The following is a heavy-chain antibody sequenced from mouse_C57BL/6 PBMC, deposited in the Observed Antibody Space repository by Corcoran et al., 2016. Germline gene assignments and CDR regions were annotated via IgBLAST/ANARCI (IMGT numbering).Heavy chain of an antibody. J-gene: IGHJ3*01. CDR1: GYTFTTYG. D-gene: IGHD1-1*01. V-gene: IGHV9-3*01. CDR2: INTYSGVP. CDR3: AREGGYYYGSSYQWFAY. Sequence: QIQLVQSGPELKKPGETVKISCKASGYTFTTYGMSWVKRAPGKGLKWMGWINTYSGVPTYADDVKVRFAFSLETSASTAYLQINNLKNADTATYSCAREGGYYYGSSYQWFAYWGQGTLVTVSA.